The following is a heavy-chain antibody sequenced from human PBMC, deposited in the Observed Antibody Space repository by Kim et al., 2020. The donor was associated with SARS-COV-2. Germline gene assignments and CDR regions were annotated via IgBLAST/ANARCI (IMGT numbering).Heavy chain of an antibody. CDR3: ASSGSYTYYFDY. V-gene: IGHV4-4*09. J-gene: IGHJ4*02. D-gene: IGHD1-26*01. Sequence: NSTPSLTSRVTLSVATSKNPFSLKLSSVTAADTAVYYCASSGSYTYYFDYWGQGTLVTVSS.